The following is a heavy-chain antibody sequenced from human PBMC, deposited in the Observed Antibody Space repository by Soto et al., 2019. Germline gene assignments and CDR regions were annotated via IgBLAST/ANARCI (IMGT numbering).Heavy chain of an antibody. J-gene: IGHJ4*02. Sequence: GGSLRLSCAASGFTFSSYAMHWVRQAPGKGLEWVAVISYDGSNKYYADSVKGRFTISRDNSKNTLYLQMNSLRAEDTAVYYCATDWYCSRTSCSNFDYCGQGPLVTVSS. CDR2: ISYDGSNK. CDR3: ATDWYCSRTSCSNFDY. CDR1: GFTFSSYA. V-gene: IGHV3-30-3*01. D-gene: IGHD2-2*01.